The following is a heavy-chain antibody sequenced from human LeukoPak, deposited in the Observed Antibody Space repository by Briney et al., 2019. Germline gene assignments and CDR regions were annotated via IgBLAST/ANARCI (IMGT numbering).Heavy chain of an antibody. D-gene: IGHD1-1*01. J-gene: IGHJ5*02. CDR1: GGFISSFY. V-gene: IGHV4-59*01. CDR2: IYYSGCT. Sequence: SETLSLTCTVSGGFISSFYWSWMRQPPGKGLEWIGYIYYSGCTNYNPSLKSRVTISVNTSKNQCSLKLSSVTAADTAVYYCARHGTSGTNLNWFDPWGQGTLVTVSS. CDR3: ARHGTSGTNLNWFDP.